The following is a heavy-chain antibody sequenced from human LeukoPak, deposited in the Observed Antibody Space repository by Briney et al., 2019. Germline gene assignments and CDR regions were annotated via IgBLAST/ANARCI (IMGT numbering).Heavy chain of an antibody. D-gene: IGHD6-19*01. CDR3: ARDVTVAGTFTRQNYYYYYMDV. V-gene: IGHV1-46*01. Sequence: ASVKVSCKASGYTFTSYYMHWVRQAPGQGLEWMGIINPSGGSTSYAQKFQGRVTITTDESTSTAYMELSSLRSEDTAVYYCARDVTVAGTFTRQNYYYYYMDVWGKGTTVTVSS. CDR2: INPSGGST. J-gene: IGHJ6*03. CDR1: GYTFTSYY.